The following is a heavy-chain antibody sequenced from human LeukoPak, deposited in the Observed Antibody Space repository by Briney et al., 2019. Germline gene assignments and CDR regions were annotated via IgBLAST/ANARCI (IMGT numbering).Heavy chain of an antibody. CDR2: IYYSGST. J-gene: IGHJ6*02. CDR1: GGSISGNH. Sequence: SETLSLTCTVSGGSISGNHWSWVRRPPGKGLEWIGYIYYSGSTNYNPSLKSRVTISVDTSKNQFSLKLRSVTAADTAVYYCARDQRTVGYYGMDVWGRGTTVTVSS. CDR3: ARDQRTVGYYGMDV. D-gene: IGHD1-26*01. V-gene: IGHV4-59*01.